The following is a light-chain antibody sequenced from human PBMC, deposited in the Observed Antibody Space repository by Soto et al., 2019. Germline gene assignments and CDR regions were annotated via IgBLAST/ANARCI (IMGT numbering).Light chain of an antibody. V-gene: IGLV2-14*01. CDR2: DVS. CDR3: CSYSRSRTLI. J-gene: IGLJ1*01. Sequence: QSALTQPACVSGSPGQSITISCVGTSGDIGDYNYVSWYQQHPGKVPKVIIYDVSNRPSGVSYRFSGTKSGNTASLTVSGLQAEDEADYYCCSYSRSRTLIFGTGT. CDR1: SGDIGDYNY.